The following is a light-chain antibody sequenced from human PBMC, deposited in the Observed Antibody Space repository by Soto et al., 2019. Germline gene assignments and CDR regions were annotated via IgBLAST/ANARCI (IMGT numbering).Light chain of an antibody. Sequence: QSVLTQPASVSGSPGQSIAISCTGTSSDVVTYKYVSWYQQHPGKAPKLMLYEVSIRPSGVSDRFSGSKSGNTASLTISGLRPEDEAYYYCCSYAGSTTRVVFGGGTKLTVL. CDR3: CSYAGSTTRVV. V-gene: IGLV2-14*01. CDR1: SSDVVTYKY. CDR2: EVS. J-gene: IGLJ2*01.